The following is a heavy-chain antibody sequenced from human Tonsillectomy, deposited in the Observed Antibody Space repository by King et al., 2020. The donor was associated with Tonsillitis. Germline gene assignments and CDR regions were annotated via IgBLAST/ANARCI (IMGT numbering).Heavy chain of an antibody. Sequence: VQLQESGPGLVKPSETLSLTCTVSGGPISSYYWSWIRQPPGKGLEWIGYIYYSGSTNYNPSLKSRVTISVDTPRNQFSLNLSSVTAADTAVYFCARSLILFGKFKYYLDYWGQGTLVTVSS. CDR2: IYYSGST. J-gene: IGHJ4*02. CDR3: ARSLILFGKFKYYLDY. CDR1: GGPISSYY. D-gene: IGHD3-10*01. V-gene: IGHV4-59*01.